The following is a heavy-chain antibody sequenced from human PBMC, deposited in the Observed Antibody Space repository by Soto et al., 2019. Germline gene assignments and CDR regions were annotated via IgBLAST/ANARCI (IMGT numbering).Heavy chain of an antibody. V-gene: IGHV4-59*08. J-gene: IGHJ4*02. CDR3: ACLGIVTGHPRLFAF. CDR1: GGSISSYY. Sequence: SETLSLTCTVSGGSISSYYWSWIRQPPGKGLEWIGYIYYSGSTNYNPSLKSRVTISVDTSKNQFSLKLSSVTAADTAVYYCACLGIVTGHPRLFAFRGQGTFVPVS. D-gene: IGHD3-9*01. CDR2: IYYSGST.